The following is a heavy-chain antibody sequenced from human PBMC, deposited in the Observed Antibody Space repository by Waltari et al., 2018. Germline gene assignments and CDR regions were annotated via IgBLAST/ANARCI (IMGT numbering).Heavy chain of an antibody. CDR3: ARDCSGGSCYNAFDI. CDR2: IYYSGST. J-gene: IGHJ3*02. Sequence: QLQLQESGPGLVKPSETLSLTCTVSGGSISSSSYHWGWIRQPPGKGLEWIGSIYYSGSTYYNPSLKSRVTISVDTSKNQFSLKLSSVTAADTAVYYCARDCSGGSCYNAFDIWGQGTMVTVSS. D-gene: IGHD2-15*01. CDR1: GGSISSSSYH. V-gene: IGHV4-39*07.